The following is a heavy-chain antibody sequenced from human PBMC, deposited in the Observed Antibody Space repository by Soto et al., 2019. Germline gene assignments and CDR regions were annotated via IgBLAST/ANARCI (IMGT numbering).Heavy chain of an antibody. V-gene: IGHV3-9*01. Sequence: GGSLRLSGAASGFVVSTSSVNWVLQPPGKGLEWVSGISWNSGSIGYADSVKGRFTISRYNAKNSLYLQMNSLRAEDTALYYCAKDMASRSLGLDYWGQGTLVTVYS. J-gene: IGHJ4*02. D-gene: IGHD6-6*01. CDR3: AKDMASRSLGLDY. CDR2: ISWNSGSI. CDR1: GFVVSTSS.